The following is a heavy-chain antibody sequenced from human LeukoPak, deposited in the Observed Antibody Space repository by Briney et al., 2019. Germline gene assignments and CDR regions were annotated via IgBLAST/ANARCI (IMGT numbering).Heavy chain of an antibody. D-gene: IGHD3-22*01. CDR1: GYTFTDYY. J-gene: IGHJ4*02. CDR3: AKEDNSGYYSFDY. CDR2: INPNNGGT. V-gene: IGHV1-2*02. Sequence: ASVKVSCKASGYTFTDYYIHWLRQAPGEGLEWMGWINPNNGGTDYAQKFEGRVTMTRDTSTSTAYMDVSSLRSDDTAIYYCAKEDNSGYYSFDYWGQGALVTVSS.